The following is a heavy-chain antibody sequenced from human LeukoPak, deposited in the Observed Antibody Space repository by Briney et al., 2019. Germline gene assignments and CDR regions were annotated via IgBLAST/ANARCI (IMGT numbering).Heavy chain of an antibody. D-gene: IGHD3-10*01. CDR3: AREALLLFGAKMEYYFDY. Sequence: SETLSLTCTVSGGSISSYYWSWIRQPAGKGLEWIGRIYTSGSTNYNPSLKSRVTMSVDTSKNQFSLKLSSVTAADTAVYYCAREALLLFGAKMEYYFDYWGQGTLFSVSS. J-gene: IGHJ4*02. CDR2: IYTSGST. CDR1: GGSISSYY. V-gene: IGHV4-4*07.